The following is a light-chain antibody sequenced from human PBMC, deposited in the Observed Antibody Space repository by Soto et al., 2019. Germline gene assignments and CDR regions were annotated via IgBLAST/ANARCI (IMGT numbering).Light chain of an antibody. Sequence: IVLTQSAGTLSLSPGGRATLSCRATQSISRTFLAWYQQKPGQAPKLLIYGTSNRATGVPDRFSGSGSGTDFILNISRLEPEDFAVYYCQQYGTVPWTFGQGTKVDIK. CDR2: GTS. CDR1: QSISRTF. J-gene: IGKJ1*01. CDR3: QQYGTVPWT. V-gene: IGKV3-20*01.